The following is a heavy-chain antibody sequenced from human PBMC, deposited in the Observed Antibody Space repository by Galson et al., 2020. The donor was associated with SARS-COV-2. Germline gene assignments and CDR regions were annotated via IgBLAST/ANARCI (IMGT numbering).Heavy chain of an antibody. D-gene: IGHD3-22*01. CDR1: GFTFSSYW. CDR2: ISGSGSAT. Sequence: GESLKISCAASGFTFSSYWMHWVRQAPGKGLEWVSGISGSGSATYFAGSVKGRFTISRDNSQNTLYLQMNGLRGEDTAIYYCAKRHRDSSGFDYWGQGARVTVSS. V-gene: IGHV3-23*01. CDR3: AKRHRDSSGFDY. J-gene: IGHJ4*02.